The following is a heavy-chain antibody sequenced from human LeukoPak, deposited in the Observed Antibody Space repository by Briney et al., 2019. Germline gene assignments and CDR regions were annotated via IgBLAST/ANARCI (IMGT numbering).Heavy chain of an antibody. J-gene: IGHJ6*02. Sequence: GGSLRLSCAASGFTFSSYSMNWVRQAPGKGLEWVSSISSSSSYIYYADSVKGRFTISRDNAKNSLYLQMNSLRAEDTAVYYCARGDSSAYYSFYYGLDVWGQGTTVTVSS. D-gene: IGHD3-22*01. CDR2: ISSSSSYI. CDR1: GFTFSSYS. V-gene: IGHV3-21*01. CDR3: ARGDSSAYYSFYYGLDV.